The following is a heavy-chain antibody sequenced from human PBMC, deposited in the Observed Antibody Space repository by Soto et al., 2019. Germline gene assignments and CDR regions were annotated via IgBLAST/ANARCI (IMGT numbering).Heavy chain of an antibody. V-gene: IGHV5-51*01. Sequence: PGESLKISCKGSGYSFTSYWIDWVRQMPGKGLEWMGIIYPGDSDTRYSPSFQGQVTISADKSISTAYLQWSSLKASDIAMYYCARHEMSGIQLWPPIAFDIWGQVTMVTVSS. CDR3: ARHEMSGIQLWPPIAFDI. D-gene: IGHD5-18*01. CDR2: IYPGDSDT. CDR1: GYSFTSYW. J-gene: IGHJ3*02.